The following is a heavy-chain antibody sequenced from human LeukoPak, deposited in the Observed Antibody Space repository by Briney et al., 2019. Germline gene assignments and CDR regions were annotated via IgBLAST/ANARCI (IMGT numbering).Heavy chain of an antibody. CDR3: ASQLRFLEWLPYYYYGMDV. J-gene: IGHJ6*02. Sequence: ASVKVSCKASGYTFTSYDIDWVRQATGQGLEWMGWMDPNSGNTGYAQKFQGRVTITADKSTSTAYMELSSLRSEDTAVYYCASQLRFLEWLPYYYYGMDVWGQGTTVTVSS. CDR1: GYTFTSYD. D-gene: IGHD3-3*01. CDR2: MDPNSGNT. V-gene: IGHV1-8*01.